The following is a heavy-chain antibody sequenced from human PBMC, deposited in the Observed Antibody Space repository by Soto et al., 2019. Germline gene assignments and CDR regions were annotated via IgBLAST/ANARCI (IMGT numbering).Heavy chain of an antibody. Sequence: SETLSLTCTVSGGSVSSYYWGWIRQPPGKGLEWIGYIYYSGSTKYNPSLKSRVTMSVDTSNNQFSLKVSSVTAADTAVYYCGRHSNRTYALSFFAFWGRGPLVPVP. D-gene: IGHD2-2*01. CDR1: GGSVSSYY. CDR2: IYYSGST. V-gene: IGHV4-59*08. CDR3: GRHSNRTYALSFFAF. J-gene: IGHJ4*02.